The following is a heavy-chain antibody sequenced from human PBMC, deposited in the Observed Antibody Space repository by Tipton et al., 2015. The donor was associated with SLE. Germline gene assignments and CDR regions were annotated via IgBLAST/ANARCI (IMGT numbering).Heavy chain of an antibody. CDR1: GFTFSSYE. Sequence: GSLRLSCAASGFTFSSYEMNWVRQAPGKGLEWVSYISSSGSTIYYADSVKGRFTISRDNAKNSLYLQMNSLRAEDTAVYYCAVWVRRSMITFGGVINYWGQGTLVTVSS. CDR2: ISSSGSTI. J-gene: IGHJ4*02. CDR3: AVWVRRSMITFGGVINY. V-gene: IGHV3-48*03. D-gene: IGHD3-16*01.